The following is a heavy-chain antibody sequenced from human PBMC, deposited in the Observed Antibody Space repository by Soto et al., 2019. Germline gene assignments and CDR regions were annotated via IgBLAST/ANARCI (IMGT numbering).Heavy chain of an antibody. CDR2: ISASGSAI. Sequence: PGGSLRLSCAASEFTFSRYDMNWVRQVPGKGLEWVAHISASGSAIYYADSVEGRFTISRDNAKNSLSLQMNSLRAEDTAIYYCAREPSYSGTYIYFDFWGQGTLVTVSS. CDR1: EFTFSRYD. J-gene: IGHJ4*02. V-gene: IGHV3-48*03. CDR3: AREPSYSGTYIYFDF. D-gene: IGHD1-26*01.